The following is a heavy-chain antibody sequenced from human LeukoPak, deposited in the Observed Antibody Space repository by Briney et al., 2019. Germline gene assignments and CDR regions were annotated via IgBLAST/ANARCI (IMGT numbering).Heavy chain of an antibody. V-gene: IGHV3-48*01. D-gene: IGHD3-10*01. CDR3: AKEGGSGSYQIS. CDR1: GFTFSTYS. CDR2: ISGSSASI. J-gene: IGHJ5*02. Sequence: PGGSLRLSCAASGFTFSTYSMNWVRQAPGKGLEWVSYISGSSASIYYADSVKGRFTISRDNAKNSLYLQMNSLRAEDTAVYYCAKEGGSGSYQISWGQGTLVTVSS.